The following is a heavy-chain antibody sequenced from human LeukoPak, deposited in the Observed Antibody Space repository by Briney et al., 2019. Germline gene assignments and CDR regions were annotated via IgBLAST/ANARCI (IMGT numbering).Heavy chain of an antibody. D-gene: IGHD2-15*01. V-gene: IGHV3-23*01. J-gene: IGHJ4*02. Sequence: GGSLRLSCAASGFTFSSYAMSWVRQAPGNGLEWVSAISGSGGSTYYADSVKGRFTISRDNSKNTLYLQMNSLRAEDTAVYYCAKDLRRASCYLLVYWGQGTLVTVSS. CDR1: GFTFSSYA. CDR2: ISGSGGST. CDR3: AKDLRRASCYLLVY.